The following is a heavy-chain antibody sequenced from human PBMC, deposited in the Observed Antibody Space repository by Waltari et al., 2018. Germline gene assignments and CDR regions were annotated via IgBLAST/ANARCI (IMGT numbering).Heavy chain of an antibody. CDR3: ARADCSSTSCTHYYYYMDV. CDR1: GYPFPGYY. V-gene: IGHV1-2*02. CDR2: INPNSGGT. D-gene: IGHD2-2*01. J-gene: IGHJ6*03. Sequence: QVQLVQSGAEVKKPGASVKVSCKASGYPFPGYYMPWVRPAPGQGLEWMGWINPNSGGTNYAQKFQGRVTMTRDTSISTAYMELSRLRSDDTAVYYCARADCSSTSCTHYYYYMDVWGKGTTVTISS.